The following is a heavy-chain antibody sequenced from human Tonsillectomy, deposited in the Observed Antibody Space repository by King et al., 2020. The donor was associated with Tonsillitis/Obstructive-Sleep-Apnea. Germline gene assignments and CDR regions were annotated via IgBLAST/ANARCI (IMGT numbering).Heavy chain of an antibody. J-gene: IGHJ4*02. Sequence: TLKESGPALVKPTQTLTLTCTFSGFSLITSGVCVSWILQPPRKALEWLARIDWDDDKFYSNILRTRLTISKDTSKNQEILTMTNVDPMDTATYFCARIYSVSCSGDYWGQGTLVTVSS. CDR2: IDWDDDK. CDR1: GFSLITSGVC. V-gene: IGHV2-70*04. D-gene: IGHD2-2*01. CDR3: ARIYSVSCSGDY.